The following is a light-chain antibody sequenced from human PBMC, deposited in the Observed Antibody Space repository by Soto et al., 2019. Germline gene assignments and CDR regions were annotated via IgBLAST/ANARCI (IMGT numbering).Light chain of an antibody. J-gene: IGKJ2*01. CDR1: QRISNY. V-gene: IGKV1-39*01. CDR2: AAS. CDR3: QQSYSTLDYT. Sequence: DIQMTQSPSSLSASVGDRVTITCRASQRISNYLNWYQHKPGKAPRLLIYAASSLQSGVPSRFNGSGYGTDFTLTIRSLQPEDFAAYYCQQSYSTLDYTFGQGTKVEIK.